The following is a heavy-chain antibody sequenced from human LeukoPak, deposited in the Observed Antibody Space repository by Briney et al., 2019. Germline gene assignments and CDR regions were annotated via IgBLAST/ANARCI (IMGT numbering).Heavy chain of an antibody. V-gene: IGHV3-30*03. Sequence: GGSLTLSCAASGFTFSNYGMHWVRQAPGKGLEWVALISNDGSTKYYGDSVKGRFTIYRDNSKNTLYLQMNSLRAEDTALYYCARPYSSGWYGDFQHWGQGTLVTVSS. CDR3: ARPYSSGWYGDFQH. CDR1: GFTFSNYG. J-gene: IGHJ1*01. D-gene: IGHD6-19*01. CDR2: ISNDGSTK.